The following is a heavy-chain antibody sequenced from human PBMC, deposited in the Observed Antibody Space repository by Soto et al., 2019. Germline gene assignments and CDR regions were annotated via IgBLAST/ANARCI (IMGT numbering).Heavy chain of an antibody. CDR3: ARDRCSSTSCYHLYYDFDL. V-gene: IGHV1-3*01. CDR2: INAVNGNT. D-gene: IGHD2-2*01. J-gene: IGHJ2*01. CDR1: GYTFTSYA. Sequence: QVQLVQSGAEVKKPGASVKVSCKASGYTFTSYAMHWVRQAPGQRPEWMGWINAVNGNTKYSQKFQGRVTITRDTSASTAYMELSSLRSEDTAVYYCARDRCSSTSCYHLYYDFDLWGRGTLVNVSS.